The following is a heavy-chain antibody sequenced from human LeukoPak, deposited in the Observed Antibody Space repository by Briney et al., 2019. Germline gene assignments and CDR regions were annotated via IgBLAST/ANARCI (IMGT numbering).Heavy chain of an antibody. V-gene: IGHV3-7*01. D-gene: IGHD2-2*01. CDR1: GFTFSSYA. CDR2: IKQDGSEK. J-gene: IGHJ6*02. Sequence: GGSLRLSCAASGFTFSSYAMSWVRQAPGKGLEWVANIKQDGSEKYYVDSVKGRFTISRDNAKNSLYLQMNSLRAEDTAVYYCARDGDIVVVPAATTTPYYYYGMDVWGQGTTVTVSS. CDR3: ARDGDIVVVPAATTTPYYYYGMDV.